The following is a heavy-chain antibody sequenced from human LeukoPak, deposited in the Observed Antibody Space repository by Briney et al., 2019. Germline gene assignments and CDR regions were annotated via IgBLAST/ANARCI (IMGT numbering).Heavy chain of an antibody. V-gene: IGHV1-8*01. J-gene: IGHJ4*02. CDR2: MNPNSGNT. CDR3: ARGKAITIFGVVKQITFDY. Sequence: GASVTVSCKASGYTFTSYDINWVRQDTGQGLEWMGWMNPNSGNTGYAQKFQGRVTMTRNTSISTAYMELSSLRSEDTAVYYCARGKAITIFGVVKQITFDYWGQGTLVTVSS. D-gene: IGHD3-3*01. CDR1: GYTFTSYD.